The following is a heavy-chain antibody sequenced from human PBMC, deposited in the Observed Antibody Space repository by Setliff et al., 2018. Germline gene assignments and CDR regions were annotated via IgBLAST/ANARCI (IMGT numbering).Heavy chain of an antibody. Sequence: GASVKVSCKASGGTFSSYGISWVRQAPGQGLEWMGGTIPIFGSTNYAQKFQDRVTIITDESTSTACMELRSLRTEDTAVYYCAREGVDTRSSTDYRYYMDVWGKGTTVTVSS. D-gene: IGHD5-18*01. J-gene: IGHJ6*03. CDR1: GGTFSSYG. V-gene: IGHV1-69*05. CDR2: TIPIFGST. CDR3: AREGVDTRSSTDYRYYMDV.